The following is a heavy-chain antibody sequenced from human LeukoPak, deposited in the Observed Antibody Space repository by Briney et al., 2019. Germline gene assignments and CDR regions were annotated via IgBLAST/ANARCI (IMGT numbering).Heavy chain of an antibody. Sequence: SETLSLTCTVSGGSISSSSCYWGWIRQPPGKGLEWIGSIYYSGSTYYNPSLKSRVTISVDTSKNQFSLKLSSVTAADTAVYYCARILDGNYDFWSGYTGARYFDYWGQGTLVTVSS. V-gene: IGHV4-39*01. CDR3: ARILDGNYDFWSGYTGARYFDY. CDR1: GGSISSSSCY. CDR2: IYYSGST. J-gene: IGHJ4*02. D-gene: IGHD3-3*01.